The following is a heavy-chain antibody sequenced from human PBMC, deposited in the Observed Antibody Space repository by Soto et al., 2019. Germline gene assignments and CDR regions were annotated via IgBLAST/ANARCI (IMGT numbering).Heavy chain of an antibody. CDR1: GGSISSTFYY. V-gene: IGHV4-39*01. CDR3: ARPPTARLDAFEI. CDR2: IYYSGST. J-gene: IGHJ3*02. Sequence: QLQLQESGPGLVKPSETLSLTCTVSGGSISSTFYYWGWIRQPPGKGLEWIGSIYYSGSTYYNPSLKSRVTISGDPSKNQFSLCLNSVTAADTAVYYCARPPTARLDAFEIWGQGTMVTVSS.